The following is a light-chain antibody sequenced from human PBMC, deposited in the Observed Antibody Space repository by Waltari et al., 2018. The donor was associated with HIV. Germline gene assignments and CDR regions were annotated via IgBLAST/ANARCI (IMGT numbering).Light chain of an antibody. Sequence: QSALTQPRSVSGSPRQSVTISCTGTSSAVGDYNYVSLYQQHPGKAPPLMIYDVSKRLSRVPDRFVGSKSCDTASLTISGLQAEDEADYYCCSYAGTYTWLFGGGTRLTVL. CDR1: SSAVGDYNY. CDR2: DVS. CDR3: CSYAGTYTWL. V-gene: IGLV2-11*01. J-gene: IGLJ3*02.